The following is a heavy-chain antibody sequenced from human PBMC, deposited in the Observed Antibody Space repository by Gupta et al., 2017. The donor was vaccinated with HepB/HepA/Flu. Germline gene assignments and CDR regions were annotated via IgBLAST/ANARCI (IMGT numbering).Heavy chain of an antibody. Sequence: HLLESGGGVVRPGRSLRLSCVVSGSPFEENGLSWVRQAAGKGLEWVSGINWKGRTIGYADYVKGRGTISRDNAKKSLYLQMNSLGGEDTALYYCVRSGGYYDDYYMDGWGKGTTVTASS. CDR3: VRSGGYYDDYYMDG. D-gene: IGHD3-16*01. J-gene: IGHJ6*03. CDR2: INWKGRTI. V-gene: IGHV3-20*04. CDR1: GSPFEENG.